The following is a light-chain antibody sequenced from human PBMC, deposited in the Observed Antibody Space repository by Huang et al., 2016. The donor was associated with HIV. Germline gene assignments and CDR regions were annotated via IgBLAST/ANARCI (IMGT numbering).Light chain of an antibody. J-gene: IGKJ4*01. CDR1: QSIDTS. V-gene: IGKV1-39*01. CDR3: QQGYSTPLT. CDR2: AAS. Sequence: DIQMTQSPSSLSASVGDRVTITCRASQSIDTSLTWYQQKPGKAPKLLIHAASILQRGVPSRFSGSGSGPDFTLTISSLQHEDFAAFYCQQGYSTPLTCGGGTKVEIK.